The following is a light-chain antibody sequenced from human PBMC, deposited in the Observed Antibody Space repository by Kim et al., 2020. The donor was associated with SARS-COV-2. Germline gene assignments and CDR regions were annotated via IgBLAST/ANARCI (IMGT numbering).Light chain of an antibody. CDR2: DND. Sequence: QSVLTQPPSVSAAPGHKVTISCSGSRSNIGNNPVSWYQQFPGTAPRLITYDNDKRPSGIPDRFSSSKYGTSATLGSTGLRTGDEADYYCATWDSSLSVGVFGGGTKVTVL. J-gene: IGLJ3*02. CDR3: ATWDSSLSVGV. V-gene: IGLV1-51*01. CDR1: RSNIGNNP.